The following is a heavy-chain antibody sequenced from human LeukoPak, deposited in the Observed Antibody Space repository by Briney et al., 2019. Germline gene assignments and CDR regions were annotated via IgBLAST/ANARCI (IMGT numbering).Heavy chain of an antibody. CDR2: VNSNGRSA. CDR1: GFTFDDYG. D-gene: IGHD2-2*01. J-gene: IGHJ4*02. V-gene: IGHV3-20*04. CDR3: TRGYSTRHFPFDS. Sequence: GRSLRLSCAASGFTFDDYGMTWVRHIPGKGLEWVAGVNSNGRSAGYAAAVRGRFTISRDNYKNSLYLDMGSLRLEDTAFYYFTRGYSTRHFPFDSWGQGTLVTVSS.